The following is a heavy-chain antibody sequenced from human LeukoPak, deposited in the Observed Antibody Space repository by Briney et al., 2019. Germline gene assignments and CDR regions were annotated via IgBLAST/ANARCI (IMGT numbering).Heavy chain of an antibody. D-gene: IGHD5-12*01. J-gene: IGHJ4*02. CDR3: AVPLWDRGYSDYFDY. V-gene: IGHV3-23*01. CDR2: ISGSGGST. Sequence: GGSLRLSCAASGFTFSSYAMSWVRQAPGKGLEWVSAISGSGGSTYYADSVKGRFTISRDNSKNTLYLQMNGLRAEDTAVYYCAVPLWDRGYSDYFDYWGQGTLVTVSS. CDR1: GFTFSSYA.